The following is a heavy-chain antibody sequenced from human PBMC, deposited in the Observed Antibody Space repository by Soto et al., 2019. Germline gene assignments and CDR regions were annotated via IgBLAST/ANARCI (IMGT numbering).Heavy chain of an antibody. CDR3: ARDSMVRGVLGAMDV. CDR2: INAGNGNT. D-gene: IGHD3-10*01. CDR1: GYTFTTYA. J-gene: IGHJ6*02. V-gene: IGHV1-3*01. Sequence: QVQLVQSGAEVKKPGASVKVSCKASGYTFTTYAMHWVRQAPGQRLEWMGWINAGNGNTKYSQKFQGRVTITRDTSASTAYMELSSLRSEDTAVYYCARDSMVRGVLGAMDVWGQGTTVTVSS.